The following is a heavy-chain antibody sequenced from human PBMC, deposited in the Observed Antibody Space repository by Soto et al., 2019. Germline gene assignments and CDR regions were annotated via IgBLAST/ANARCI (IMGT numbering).Heavy chain of an antibody. CDR3: ARTAATDTWYYFDY. Sequence: PTQTLTLTCTVSGFSLSTGGMCVSWIRQPPGKALEWLARIDWDDDKFYSTSLKTRLTISKDTSKNQVVLTMFNMGPVDTATYYCARTAATDTWYYFDYWGQGTRVTVSS. V-gene: IGHV2-70*16. CDR2: IDWDDDK. J-gene: IGHJ4*02. CDR1: GFSLSTGGMC. D-gene: IGHD6-13*01.